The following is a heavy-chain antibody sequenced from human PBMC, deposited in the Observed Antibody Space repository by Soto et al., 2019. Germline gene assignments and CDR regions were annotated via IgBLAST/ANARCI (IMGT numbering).Heavy chain of an antibody. CDR3: TTRMTAHFDY. Sequence: HPGGSLRLSCVASGLTFSHYTLNWVRRAPGKGLEWVSTISDRPTGHTHYAESVRGRFTISRDDSRDTVFLQMDSLRAEDTAVYYCTTRMTAHFDYWGQGVLVTVSS. D-gene: IGHD2-21*02. CDR2: ISDRPTGHT. V-gene: IGHV3-23*01. J-gene: IGHJ4*02. CDR1: GLTFSHYT.